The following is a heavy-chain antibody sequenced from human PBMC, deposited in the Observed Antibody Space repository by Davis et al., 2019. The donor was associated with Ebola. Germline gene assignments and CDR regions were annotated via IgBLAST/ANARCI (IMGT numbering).Heavy chain of an antibody. D-gene: IGHD7-27*01. CDR1: GFTVTSHA. CDR3: AREENGGLVDF. Sequence: GGSLRLSCAVSGFTVTSHAMSWVRQAPGKGLEWVSVISGIGVTTVYADSVKGRFTLSRDNSKNTLHLQMDGLRAEDTAIYYCAREENGGLVDFWGQGTLVTVSS. V-gene: IGHV3-23*01. J-gene: IGHJ4*02. CDR2: ISGIGVTT.